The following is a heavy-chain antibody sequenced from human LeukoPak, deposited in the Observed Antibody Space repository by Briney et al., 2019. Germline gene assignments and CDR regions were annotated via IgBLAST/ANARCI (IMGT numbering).Heavy chain of an antibody. J-gene: IGHJ3*02. Sequence: GGSLRLSCAASGFIFSDYYMSWVRQAPGKGLEWVSYISSSSTTIYYADSVKGRFTISRDNAKNSLYLQMNSLRADDTAVYYCARDHHRRLYDSQARDTFDIWGQGTMVTVSS. CDR3: ARDHHRRLYDSQARDTFDI. CDR1: GFIFSDYY. V-gene: IGHV3-11*04. CDR2: ISSSSTTI. D-gene: IGHD3-22*01.